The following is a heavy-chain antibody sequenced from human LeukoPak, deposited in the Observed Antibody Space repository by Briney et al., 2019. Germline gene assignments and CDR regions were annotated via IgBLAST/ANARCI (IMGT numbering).Heavy chain of an antibody. CDR1: GGSISSGDYY. D-gene: IGHD2-15*01. CDR3: ARAPVGFCSDNTCKRYFDY. CDR2: INSSGRT. J-gene: IGHJ4*02. Sequence: KPSETLSLTCTVSGGSISSGDYYWTWIRQPPGKGLEWMGYINSSGRTSYNPSLKSRVSFSVDTSKNQFSVKVTSVTAADTAVYYCARAPVGFCSDNTCKRYFDYWGQGTLVTVSS. V-gene: IGHV4-30-4*01.